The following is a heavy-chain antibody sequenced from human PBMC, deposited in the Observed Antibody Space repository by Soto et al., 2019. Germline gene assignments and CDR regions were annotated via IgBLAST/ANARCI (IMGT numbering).Heavy chain of an antibody. CDR1: GYSISSGYY. CDR3: ARDGVYYYDSSGYPNFDN. J-gene: IGHJ4*02. CDR2: IYHSGIT. V-gene: IGHV4-38-2*02. Sequence: SETPALTRAVYGYSISSGYYWGWIRPPPGKGLEWIGSIYHSGITYYNPSLKSRVTISVDTSRNQFSLKLSSVTAADTAVYYCARDGVYYYDSSGYPNFDNWGQGSMVPVSP. D-gene: IGHD3-22*01.